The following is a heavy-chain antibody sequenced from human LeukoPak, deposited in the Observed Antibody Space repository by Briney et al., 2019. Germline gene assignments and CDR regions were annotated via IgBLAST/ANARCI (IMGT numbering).Heavy chain of an antibody. CDR2: LPPDGSYQ. Sequence: GGSLRLSCAASGFTFSDYTMQWIRQAPGKGLEWVALLPPDGSYQYYADSLKGRFTISRDNFKNALYLQMNSLRLEDTAVYYCARGLHDRSWYGAHWGQGTLLSVSS. J-gene: IGHJ4*02. CDR1: GFTFSDYT. CDR3: ARGLHDRSWYGAH. D-gene: IGHD6-13*01. V-gene: IGHV3-30*04.